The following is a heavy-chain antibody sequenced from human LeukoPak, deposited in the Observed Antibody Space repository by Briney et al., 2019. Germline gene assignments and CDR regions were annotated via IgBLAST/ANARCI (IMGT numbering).Heavy chain of an antibody. D-gene: IGHD3-9*01. CDR2: IRYDGSNK. J-gene: IGHJ4*02. CDR1: GFTFNTYW. CDR3: ATLSGLRYFDWLSYRPYYFDY. Sequence: GGSLRLSCAASGFTFNTYWMSWVRQAPGKGLEWVAFIRYDGSNKYYADSVKGRFTISRDNSKNTLYLQMNSLRAEDTAVYYCATLSGLRYFDWLSYRPYYFDYWGQGTLVTVSS. V-gene: IGHV3-30*02.